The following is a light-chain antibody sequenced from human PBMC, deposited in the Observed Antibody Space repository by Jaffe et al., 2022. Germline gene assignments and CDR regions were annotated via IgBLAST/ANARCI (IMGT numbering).Light chain of an antibody. CDR3: CSYAGSYTLV. J-gene: IGLJ3*02. Sequence: QSALTQPRSVSGSPGQSVTLSCTGSDSDVGAYNYVSWYQQHPGEAPTVIIYDVSKRPSGVPDRFSGSKSGNTASLTISGLQSEDEADYYCCSYAGSYTLVFGGGTKLTVL. CDR1: DSDVGAYNY. V-gene: IGLV2-11*01. CDR2: DVS.